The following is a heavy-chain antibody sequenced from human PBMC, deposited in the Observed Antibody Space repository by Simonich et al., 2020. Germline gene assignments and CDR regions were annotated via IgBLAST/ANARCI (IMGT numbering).Heavy chain of an antibody. CDR1: GCTLSSYG. Sequence: QVQLVESGGGVVQPGRSLRLSWAASGCTLSSYGMHWVRQAPGKGLGWVAVKWDDGSNKYYADSVKGRFTISRDNSKNTLYLQMNSLRAEDTAVYYCARDRYCSGGSCYYFDYWGQGTLVTVSS. D-gene: IGHD2-15*01. CDR2: KWDDGSNK. CDR3: ARDRYCSGGSCYYFDY. V-gene: IGHV3-33*01. J-gene: IGHJ4*02.